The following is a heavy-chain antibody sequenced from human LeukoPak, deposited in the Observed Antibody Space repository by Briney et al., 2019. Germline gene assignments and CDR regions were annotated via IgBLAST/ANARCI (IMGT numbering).Heavy chain of an antibody. CDR3: ARHNRGSSWQPDGYYYYGMDV. J-gene: IGHJ6*02. CDR1: GYTFTSYG. V-gene: IGHV1-18*01. D-gene: IGHD6-13*01. Sequence: ASVKVSCKASGYTFTSYGISWVRQAPGQGLEWMGWISAYNGNTNYAQKLQGRVTMTTDTSTSTAYMELRSLRSDDTAVYYCARHNRGSSWQPDGYYYYGMDVWGQGTTVTVSS. CDR2: ISAYNGNT.